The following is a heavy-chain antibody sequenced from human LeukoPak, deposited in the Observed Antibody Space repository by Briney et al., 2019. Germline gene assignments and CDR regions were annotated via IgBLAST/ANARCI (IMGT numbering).Heavy chain of an antibody. Sequence: GASVKVSCKASGYSFSSYGITWVRQAPGQGLEWMGWINPNSGNAGYAQKFQGRVTMTRNTSISTAYMELSSLRSEDTAVYYCARALAWGGSSYSYYYMDVWDQGTTVTVSS. D-gene: IGHD1-26*01. CDR2: INPNSGNA. V-gene: IGHV1-8*02. CDR3: ARALAWGGSSYSYYYMDV. CDR1: GYSFSSYG. J-gene: IGHJ6*03.